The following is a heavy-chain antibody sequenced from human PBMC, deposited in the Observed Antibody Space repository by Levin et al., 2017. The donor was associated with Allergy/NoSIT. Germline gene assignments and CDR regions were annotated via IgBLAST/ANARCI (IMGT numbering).Heavy chain of an antibody. CDR2: ISYDGSNK. V-gene: IGHV3-30-3*01. CDR1: GFTFSSYA. D-gene: IGHD5-18*01. CDR3: ARDLFHVSYGPGGY. J-gene: IGHJ4*02. Sequence: GGSLRLSCAASGFTFSSYAMHWVRQAPGKGLEWVAVISYDGSNKYYADSVKGRFTISRDNSKNTLYLQMNSLRAEDTAVYYCARDLFHVSYGPGGYWGQGTLVTVSS.